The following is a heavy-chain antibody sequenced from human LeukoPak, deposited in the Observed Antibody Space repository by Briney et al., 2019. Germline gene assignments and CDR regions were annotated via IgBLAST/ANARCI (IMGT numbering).Heavy chain of an antibody. J-gene: IGHJ4*02. V-gene: IGHV3-30*02. CDR1: GFTFSSYG. D-gene: IGHD7-27*01. CDR2: IWYGGSNK. Sequence: GGSLRLSCAASGFTFSSYGMHWVRQAPGKGLEWVAVIWYGGSNKYYADSVKGRFTISRDNSKNTLYLQMNSLRAEDTAVYYCAKDSELGPPIYYFDYWGQGTLVTVSS. CDR3: AKDSELGPPIYYFDY.